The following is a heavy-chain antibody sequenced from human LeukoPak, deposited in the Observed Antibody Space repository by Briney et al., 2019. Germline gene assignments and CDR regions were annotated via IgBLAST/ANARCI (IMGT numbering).Heavy chain of an antibody. CDR1: GFTFSSYS. CDR3: ARFKWNQYYFDY. V-gene: IGHV3-21*01. D-gene: IGHD1-1*01. CDR2: ISSSSSYI. Sequence: GGSLRLSCAASGFTFSSYSMNWVRQAPGKGLEWVSSISSSSSYIYYADSVKGRFTISRDNAKNSLYLQMNSLRAEDTAVYYCARFKWNQYYFDYWGQGTLATVSS. J-gene: IGHJ4*02.